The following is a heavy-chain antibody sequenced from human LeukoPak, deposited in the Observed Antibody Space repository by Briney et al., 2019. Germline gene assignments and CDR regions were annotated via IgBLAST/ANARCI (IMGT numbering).Heavy chain of an antibody. J-gene: IGHJ6*03. Sequence: SETLSLTCSVYGDSIRSSYWNWVRQSAGQGLKWIGRIYTSGTINYNPSLKSRVPISMDKSKNQFSLKLNSVPAADTAIYYCARDIPHVGYYYYYMDVWGKGTTVTVSS. V-gene: IGHV4-4*07. CDR3: ARDIPHVGYYYYYMDV. CDR1: GDSIRSSY. CDR2: IYTSGTI.